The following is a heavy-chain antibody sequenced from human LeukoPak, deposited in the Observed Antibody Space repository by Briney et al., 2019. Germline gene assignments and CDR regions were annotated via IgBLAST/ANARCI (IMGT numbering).Heavy chain of an antibody. CDR2: IVVASGNT. V-gene: IGHV1-58*01. J-gene: IGHJ6*02. CDR3: AAAIFDWDPYYYYYGMDV. D-gene: IGHD3-9*01. CDR1: GFTFTSSA. Sequence: GASVKVSCKASGFTFTSSAVQWVRQARGQRLEWIGWIVVASGNTNYAQKFQERVTITRDMSTSTAYMELSSLRSEDTAVYYCAAAIFDWDPYYYYYGMDVWGQGTTVTVSS.